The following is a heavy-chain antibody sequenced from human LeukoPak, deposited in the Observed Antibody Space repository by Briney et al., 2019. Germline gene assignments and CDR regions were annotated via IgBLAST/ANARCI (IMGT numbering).Heavy chain of an antibody. CDR1: GGSNSSSSYY. D-gene: IGHD2-15*01. J-gene: IGHJ5*02. CDR3: ARRVCSGGSCYHDWFDP. V-gene: IGHV4-39*01. Sequence: SETLTPTCTVSGGSNSSSSYYWGWIRQPPGKGLEWIGSIYYSGSTYYNPSLKSRVTISVDTSKNQFSLKLSSVTAADTAVYYCARRVCSGGSCYHDWFDPWGQGTLVTVSS. CDR2: IYYSGST.